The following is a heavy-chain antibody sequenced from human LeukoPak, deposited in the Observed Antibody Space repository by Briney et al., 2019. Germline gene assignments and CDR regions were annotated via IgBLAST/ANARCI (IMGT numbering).Heavy chain of an antibody. Sequence: GGSLRLSCAASGFTFTKYWMTWVRQAPGKGLEWVANIKQDGSEKFYVDSVKGRFAISRDNAKNSLDLQINSLGAEDTAVYYCARGLDCRSTSCYLDNWGQGTLVTVSS. V-gene: IGHV3-7*01. CDR2: IKQDGSEK. J-gene: IGHJ4*02. D-gene: IGHD2-2*01. CDR1: GFTFTKYW. CDR3: ARGLDCRSTSCYLDN.